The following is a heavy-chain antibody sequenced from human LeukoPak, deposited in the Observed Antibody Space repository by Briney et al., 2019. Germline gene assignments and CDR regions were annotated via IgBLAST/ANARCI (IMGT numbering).Heavy chain of an antibody. D-gene: IGHD6-13*01. Sequence: GASVKVSCKASGYTFTIYGISWVRQAPGQGREWMGWISAYNGNTNYAQKLQGRGTMTTDTSTSTAYMELRSLRSDDPAVYYCAREAVYRSSWYPLDYWGQGPLVPVSS. J-gene: IGHJ4*02. CDR3: AREAVYRSSWYPLDY. V-gene: IGHV1-18*01. CDR2: ISAYNGNT. CDR1: GYTFTIYG.